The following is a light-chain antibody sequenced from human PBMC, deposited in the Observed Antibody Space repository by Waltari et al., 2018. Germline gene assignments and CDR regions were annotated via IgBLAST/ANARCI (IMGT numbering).Light chain of an antibody. CDR3: QQRSNWRFT. Sequence: EIVLTQSPATLSLSPGERATLSCRASQSVSSYLAWYQQNPGQAPRLLIYDASNRATGIPARFSGSGSGTDFTLTISSLEPEDFAVYYCQQRSNWRFTFGPGTKVDIK. V-gene: IGKV3-11*01. CDR2: DAS. CDR1: QSVSSY. J-gene: IGKJ3*01.